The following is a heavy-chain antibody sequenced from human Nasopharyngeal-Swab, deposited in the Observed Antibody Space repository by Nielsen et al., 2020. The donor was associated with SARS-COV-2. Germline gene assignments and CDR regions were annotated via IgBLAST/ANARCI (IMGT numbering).Heavy chain of an antibody. Sequence: SETLSLTCIVSGGSINSGGYYWSWTRQQPGEGLEWIGYIYYSGRAYYNPSLQSRVTISVDTSKNQFLLNLSSVTAADTAVYYCARDKSGSGKWGFDPWGQGILVTVSS. J-gene: IGHJ5*02. CDR2: IYYSGRA. D-gene: IGHD3-10*01. CDR3: ARDKSGSGKWGFDP. V-gene: IGHV4-31*03. CDR1: GGSINSGGYY.